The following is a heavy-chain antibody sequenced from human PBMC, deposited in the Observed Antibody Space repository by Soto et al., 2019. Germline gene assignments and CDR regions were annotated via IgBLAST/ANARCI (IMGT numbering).Heavy chain of an antibody. D-gene: IGHD4-17*01. Sequence: GASVKVSCKASRYTFTSYYMHWVRQAPGQGLEWMGIINPSGGSTSYAQKFQGRVTMTRDTSTSTVYMELSSLRSEDTAVYYCAGTVTPYYGMDVWGQGTTVTVSS. CDR2: INPSGGST. CDR3: AGTVTPYYGMDV. J-gene: IGHJ6*02. V-gene: IGHV1-46*01. CDR1: RYTFTSYY.